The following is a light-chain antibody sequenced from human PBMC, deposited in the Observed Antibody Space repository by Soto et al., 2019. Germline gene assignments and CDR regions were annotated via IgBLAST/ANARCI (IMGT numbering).Light chain of an antibody. CDR3: QQYNNWLT. CDR2: GAS. J-gene: IGKJ1*01. CDR1: QSVSSN. Sequence: EIVMTQSPATLSVSPGERATLSCRASQSVSSNLAWYQQKPGQAPRLLIYGASIRATGIPARFSGSGSGTEFTLTISSLQSEEFAVYYCQQYNNWLTFGQGTKVEIK. V-gene: IGKV3D-15*01.